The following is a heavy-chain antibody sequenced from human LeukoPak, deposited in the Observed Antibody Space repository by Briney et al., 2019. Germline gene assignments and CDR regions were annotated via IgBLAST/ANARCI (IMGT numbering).Heavy chain of an antibody. CDR1: GGTFSSYA. D-gene: IGHD6-6*01. Sequence: ASVKVSCKASGGTFSSYAISWVRQAPGQGLEWMGRIIPILGIAIYAQKFQGRVTMTEDTSTDTAYMELSSLRSEDTAVYYCAVLNPQLVPHYWGQGTLVTVSS. CDR2: IIPILGIA. CDR3: AVLNPQLVPHY. V-gene: IGHV1-69*04. J-gene: IGHJ4*02.